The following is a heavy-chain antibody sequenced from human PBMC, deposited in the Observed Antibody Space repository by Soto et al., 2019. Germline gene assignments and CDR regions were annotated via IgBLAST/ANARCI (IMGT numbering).Heavy chain of an antibody. J-gene: IGHJ4*02. Sequence: GESLKISCQGSGYSFTTHWITWVRQTPGKGLEWMGRIDPSNSYINYSPSFQGHVTISVDRSISTAYLQWSRLEASDTAIYYCARQRLWGTSGYYYFENWGQGTLVTVSS. D-gene: IGHD3-22*01. V-gene: IGHV5-10-1*01. CDR1: GYSFTTHW. CDR2: IDPSNSYI. CDR3: ARQRLWGTSGYYYFEN.